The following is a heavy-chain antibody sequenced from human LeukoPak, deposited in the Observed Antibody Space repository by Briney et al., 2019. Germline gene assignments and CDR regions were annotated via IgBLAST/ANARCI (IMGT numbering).Heavy chain of an antibody. CDR2: IYPGDSDT. CDR3: ARRPDLGGDYVYGFDP. V-gene: IGHV5-51*01. J-gene: IGHJ5*02. Sequence: GESLKLSCKGSGYSFTSYWIGWVRQMPGKGLEWMGIIYPGDSDTRYSPSFQGQVTISADKSISTAYLQWSSLKASDTAMYYCARRPDLGGDYVYGFDPWGQGTLVTVSS. D-gene: IGHD4-17*01. CDR1: GYSFTSYW.